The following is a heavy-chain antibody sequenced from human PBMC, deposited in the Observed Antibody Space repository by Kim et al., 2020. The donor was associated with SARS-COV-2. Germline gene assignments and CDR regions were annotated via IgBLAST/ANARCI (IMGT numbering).Heavy chain of an antibody. CDR3: ARAFPAAHYGPSRYYYYYYYGMDV. CDR1: GFTFSSYS. D-gene: IGHD2-2*01. J-gene: IGHJ6*02. CDR2: ISSSSSYI. Sequence: GGSLRLSCAASGFTFSSYSMNWVRQAPGKGLEWVSSISSSSSYIYYADSVKGRFTISRDNAKNSLYLQMNSLRAEDTAVYYCARAFPAAHYGPSRYYYYYYYGMDVWGQGTTVTVSS. V-gene: IGHV3-21*01.